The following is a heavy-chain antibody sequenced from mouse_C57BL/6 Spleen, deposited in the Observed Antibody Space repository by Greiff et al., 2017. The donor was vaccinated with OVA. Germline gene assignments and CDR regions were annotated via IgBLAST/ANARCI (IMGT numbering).Heavy chain of an antibody. V-gene: IGHV2-6*03. J-gene: IGHJ4*01. Sequence: VKLVESGPGLVAPSQSLSITCTVSGFSLTSYGVHWVRQPPGKGLEWLVVIWSDGSTTYNSALKSRLSISKDNSKSQVFLKMNSLQTDDTAMYYCARPDYGSGYAMDYWGQGTSVTVSS. CDR1: GFSLTSYG. D-gene: IGHD1-1*01. CDR2: IWSDGST. CDR3: ARPDYGSGYAMDY.